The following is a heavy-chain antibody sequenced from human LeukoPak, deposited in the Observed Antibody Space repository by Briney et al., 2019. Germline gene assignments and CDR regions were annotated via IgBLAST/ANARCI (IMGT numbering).Heavy chain of an antibody. J-gene: IGHJ4*02. CDR1: GFTFSSYS. Sequence: GGSLRLSCAASGFTFSSYSMNWVRQAPGKGLEWVSYISSSSSTIYYADSVKGRFTISRDNAKNSLYLQMNSLRAEDTAVYYCATLTTTDYWGQGTLVTVSS. CDR2: ISSSSSTI. D-gene: IGHD1-1*01. V-gene: IGHV3-48*04. CDR3: ATLTTTDY.